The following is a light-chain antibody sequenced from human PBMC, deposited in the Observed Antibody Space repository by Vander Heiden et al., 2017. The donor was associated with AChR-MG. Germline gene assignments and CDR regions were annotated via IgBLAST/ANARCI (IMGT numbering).Light chain of an antibody. V-gene: IGKV3-20*01. J-gene: IGKJ4*01. CDR3: QQYGSSPLT. Sequence: DIVLTQSPGTLSLSSGARATLSCRASQSVSSSYLAWYQQKPGQAPRLLIYGASSRATGIPDRFSGSGAGTDFTLTISRLEPEDFAVYYCQQYGSSPLTFGGGTKVEIK. CDR1: QSVSSSY. CDR2: GAS.